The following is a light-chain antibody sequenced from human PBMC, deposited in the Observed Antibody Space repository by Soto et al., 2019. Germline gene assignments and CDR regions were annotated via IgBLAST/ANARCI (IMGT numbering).Light chain of an antibody. CDR1: QSLLHITGETF. J-gene: IGKJ5*01. Sequence: DVVMTQTPRSLSAAPGQPASISCKTSQSLLHITGETFLFWYLQKPGQSPQLLIYEVSTRVSGVPDRFSGSGSGTDFTLEISRVETDDVGIYCCMQSTQLPPTFGQGTRLEIK. CDR2: EVS. CDR3: MQSTQLPPT. V-gene: IGKV2D-29*02.